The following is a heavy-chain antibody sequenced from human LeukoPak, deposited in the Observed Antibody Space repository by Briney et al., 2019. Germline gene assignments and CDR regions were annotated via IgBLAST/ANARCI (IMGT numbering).Heavy chain of an antibody. D-gene: IGHD2-2*01. V-gene: IGHV1-18*04. CDR3: ARDIVVVPANGFDP. CDR1: GYTFTGYY. Sequence: ASVKVSCKASGYTFTGYYMHWVRQAPGQGLEWMGWISAYNGDTNYAQKLQGRVTMTTDTSTSTAYMELRSLRSDDTAVYYCARDIVVVPANGFDPWGQGTLVTVSS. CDR2: ISAYNGDT. J-gene: IGHJ5*02.